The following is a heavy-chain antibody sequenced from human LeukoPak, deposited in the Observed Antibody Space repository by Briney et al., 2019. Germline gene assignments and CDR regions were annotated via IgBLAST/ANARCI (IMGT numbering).Heavy chain of an antibody. J-gene: IGHJ5*02. V-gene: IGHV4-34*01. CDR2: INHSGST. CDR1: GGSFSGYY. Sequence: PSETLSLTCAVYGGSFSGYYWSWIRQPPGKGLEWIGEINHSGSTNYNPSLKSRVTISVDASKNQFSLKLSSVTAADTAVYYCARYLDWFDPWGQGTLVTVSS. CDR3: ARYLDWFDP.